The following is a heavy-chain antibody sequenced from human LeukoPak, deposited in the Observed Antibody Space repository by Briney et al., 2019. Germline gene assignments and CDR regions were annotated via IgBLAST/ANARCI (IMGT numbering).Heavy chain of an antibody. CDR1: GNSFTSYW. CDR2: IYPGDSAT. D-gene: IGHD2-21*02. Sequence: GESLKISCKGSGNSFTSYWIGWVRQMPGKGLEWMGIIYPGDSATRYSPSFQGQVAISVDKSIRTAYLQWSSLKASDIAMYYCARLPYCGGDCYPNWFDTWGQGTLVTVSS. J-gene: IGHJ5*02. CDR3: ARLPYCGGDCYPNWFDT. V-gene: IGHV5-51*01.